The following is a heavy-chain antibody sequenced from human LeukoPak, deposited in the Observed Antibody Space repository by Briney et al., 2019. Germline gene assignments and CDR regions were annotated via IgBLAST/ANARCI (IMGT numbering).Heavy chain of an antibody. D-gene: IGHD2-2*01. CDR2: ISVNNGET. CDR1: GYTFTNYG. Sequence: ASVKVSCKASGYTFTNYGISWVRQAPGQGLEWMAWISVNNGETRYAQNLQGRVTMTTDTSTSTAYMELRSLRSDDTAVYYCARVPPSAHQMLSSDYWGQGTQVTVSS. CDR3: ARVPPSAHQMLSSDY. V-gene: IGHV1-18*04. J-gene: IGHJ4*02.